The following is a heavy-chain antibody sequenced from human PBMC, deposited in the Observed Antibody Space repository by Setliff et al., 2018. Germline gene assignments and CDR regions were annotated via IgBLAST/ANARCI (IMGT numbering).Heavy chain of an antibody. CDR3: ISLWLGYYGLDV. Sequence: GSLRLSCAASGFTFSNAWMSWVRQAPGKGLEWVGRIKRESDGGTTDYAAPVKGRFTISRDGSKNTLYLQVNSLKTEDTAVYYCISLWLGYYGLDVWGQGTTVPSP. D-gene: IGHD5-18*01. CDR2: IKRESDGGTT. CDR1: GFTFSNAW. V-gene: IGHV3-15*01. J-gene: IGHJ6*02.